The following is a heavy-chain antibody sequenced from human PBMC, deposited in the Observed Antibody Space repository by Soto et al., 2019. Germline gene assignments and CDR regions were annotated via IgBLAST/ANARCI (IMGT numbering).Heavy chain of an antibody. CDR1: GGSITRNDHY. V-gene: IGHV4-39*01. CDR2: IKSSGST. J-gene: IGHJ4*02. CDR3: VRLGSSGWYQGSYFDY. D-gene: IGHD6-19*01. Sequence: QLQLQESGPGLVRPSETLSLICTVSGGSITRNDHYWGWIRQSPGKGLEWIGDIKSSGSTNYNLSLKSRVSMSVETSKNQFSLKMNSVTAADTAVYYCVRLGSSGWYQGSYFDYWGQGTLVTVSS.